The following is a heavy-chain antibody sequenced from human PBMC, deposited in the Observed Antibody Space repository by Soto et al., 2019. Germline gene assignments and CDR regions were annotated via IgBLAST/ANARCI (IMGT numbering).Heavy chain of an antibody. CDR3: ARQGYHFDGNSFGY. Sequence: PGESLKISCKASGYSFTNYWIGWVRQMSGKGLEWMGVIYPADSNTNFSPSFQGQVTISVDKSISTAYLQWSSLKASDSAMYYCARQGYHFDGNSFGYWGQGTRVTVSS. CDR1: GYSFTNYW. CDR2: IYPADSNT. V-gene: IGHV5-51*01. D-gene: IGHD3-9*01. J-gene: IGHJ4*02.